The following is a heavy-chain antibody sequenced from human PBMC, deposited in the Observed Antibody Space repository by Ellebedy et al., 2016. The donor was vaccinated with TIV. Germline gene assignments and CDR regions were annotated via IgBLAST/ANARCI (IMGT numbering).Heavy chain of an antibody. V-gene: IGHV3-13*01. D-gene: IGHD2-15*01. CDR1: GFTFSSYD. CDR2: IGTAGDT. Sequence: GESLKISCAASGFTFSSYDMHWVRQATGKGLEWVSAIGTAGDTYYPDSVKGRFTISRDNSKNTLYLQVNSLRAEDTAVYYCAADRYCSGGNCYWVDYWGQGTLVTVSS. J-gene: IGHJ4*02. CDR3: AADRYCSGGNCYWVDY.